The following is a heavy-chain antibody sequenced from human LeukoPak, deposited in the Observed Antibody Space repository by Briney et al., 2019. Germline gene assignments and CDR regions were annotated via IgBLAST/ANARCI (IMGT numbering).Heavy chain of an antibody. J-gene: IGHJ4*02. CDR2: INPYNGNT. CDR3: AREIYGRFDY. V-gene: IGHV1-18*01. Sequence: ASVKVSCKASVYTFTSYGISWVRKAPGQGLECMGWINPYNGNTNYALKVQGRVTMTTDTSTSTAYLELRSLRSDDTAIYYCAREIYGRFDYWGQGTLVTVSS. CDR1: VYTFTSYG. D-gene: IGHD4-17*01.